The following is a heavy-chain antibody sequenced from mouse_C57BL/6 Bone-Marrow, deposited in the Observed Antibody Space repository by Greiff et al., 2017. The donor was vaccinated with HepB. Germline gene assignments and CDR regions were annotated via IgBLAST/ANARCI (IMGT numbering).Heavy chain of an antibody. CDR1: GYTFTSYW. D-gene: IGHD4-1*01. CDR2: IDPSDSYT. V-gene: IGHV1-69*01. CDR3: AREGELGRLDY. J-gene: IGHJ2*01. Sequence: VQLQQPGAELVMPGASVKLSCKASGYTFTSYWMHWVKQRPGQGLEWIGEIDPSDSYTNYNQKFKGKSTLTVDKSSSTAYMQLSSLTSEDSAVYYCAREGELGRLDYWGQGTTLTVSS.